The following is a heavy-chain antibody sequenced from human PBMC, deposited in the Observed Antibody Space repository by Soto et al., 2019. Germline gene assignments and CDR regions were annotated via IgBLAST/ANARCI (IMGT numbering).Heavy chain of an antibody. CDR2: MNPNSGNT. CDR3: ARVRLPRQQSYAFDI. Sequence: ASVKVYCKASGYTFTSYDINWARQATGQGREWMGWMNPNSGNTGYAQKFQGRVTMTRNTSISTAYMQLSSLRSEDTAVYYCARVRLPRQQSYAFDIWGQGTMVPVSS. D-gene: IGHD6-13*01. CDR1: GYTFTSYD. J-gene: IGHJ3*02. V-gene: IGHV1-8*01.